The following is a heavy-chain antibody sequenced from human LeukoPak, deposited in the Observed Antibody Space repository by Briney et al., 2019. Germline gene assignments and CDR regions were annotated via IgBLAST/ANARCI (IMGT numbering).Heavy chain of an antibody. J-gene: IGHJ4*02. V-gene: IGHV3-53*01. CDR2: IYSGGST. CDR3: ARVIRDYYDSSGYGFDY. Sequence: GGSLRLSCAASGFTVSSNYMSWVRQAPGKGLEWVSVIYSGGSTYYADSVKGRFTISRDNSKNTLYLQVNSLRAEDTAVYYCARVIRDYYDSSGYGFDYWGQGTLVTVSS. D-gene: IGHD3-22*01. CDR1: GFTVSSNY.